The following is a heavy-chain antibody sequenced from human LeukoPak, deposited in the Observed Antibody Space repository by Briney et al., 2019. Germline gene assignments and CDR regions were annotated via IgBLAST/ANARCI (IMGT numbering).Heavy chain of an antibody. D-gene: IGHD3-3*01. CDR1: GGSISSSSYY. CDR2: INHSGST. J-gene: IGHJ5*02. Sequence: PSETLSLTCTVSGGSISSSSYYWGWIRQPPGKGLEWIGEINHSGSTNYNPSLKSRVTISVDTSKNQFSLKLSSVTAADTAVYYCARRKLWSGYPFDPWGQGTLVTVSS. CDR3: ARRKLWSGYPFDP. V-gene: IGHV4-39*07.